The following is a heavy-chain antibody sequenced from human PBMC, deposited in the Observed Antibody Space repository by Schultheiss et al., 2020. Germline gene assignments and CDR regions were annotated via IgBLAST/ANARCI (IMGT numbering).Heavy chain of an antibody. Sequence: GESLKISCAASGFTFSSYGMHWLRQAPGKGLEWVAVISYDGSKKYYADSVKGRFTISRDNSKNSLYLQMNSLRAEDTAVYYCARGVGYSYGRGTYYFDYWGQGTLVTVSS. CDR1: GFTFSSYG. CDR2: ISYDGSKK. J-gene: IGHJ4*02. V-gene: IGHV3-30*03. D-gene: IGHD5-18*01. CDR3: ARGVGYSYGRGTYYFDY.